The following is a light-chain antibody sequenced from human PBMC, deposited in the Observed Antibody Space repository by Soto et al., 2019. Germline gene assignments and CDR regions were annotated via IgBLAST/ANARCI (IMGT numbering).Light chain of an antibody. Sequence: DIQMTQSPSTLSASVGGGVTITCRASRSVSNWLAWYQQKPGKAPNLLIYDASSLESGVPSRFNGSGSGTEFTLTISSLQPNDFATYYCQQYESYPWTFGLGTKVDIK. CDR2: DAS. CDR3: QQYESYPWT. V-gene: IGKV1-5*01. J-gene: IGKJ1*01. CDR1: RSVSNW.